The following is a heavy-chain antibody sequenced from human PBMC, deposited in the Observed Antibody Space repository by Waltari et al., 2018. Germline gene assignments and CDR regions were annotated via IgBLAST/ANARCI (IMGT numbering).Heavy chain of an antibody. J-gene: IGHJ5*02. D-gene: IGHD6-19*01. CDR1: GGSISSSSYY. CDR3: ARDVPVAGSGWCDP. V-gene: IGHV4-39*07. Sequence: LQLQESGPGLVKPSETLSLTCTVSGGSISSSSYYWGWIRQPPGKGLEWIGSIYYSGSTYYNPSLKRRVTISVDTSKNQFSLKRSSVTAADTAVYYCARDVPVAGSGWCDPWGQRTLVTGSS. CDR2: IYYSGST.